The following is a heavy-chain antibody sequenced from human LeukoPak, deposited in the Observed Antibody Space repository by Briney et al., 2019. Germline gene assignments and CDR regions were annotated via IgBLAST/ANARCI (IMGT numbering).Heavy chain of an antibody. CDR3: TRVRALAAAGTGARYFQD. CDR1: GYTFSDYH. J-gene: IGHJ1*01. Sequence: ASVKVSCKASGYTFSDYHIHWLRQAPGQGLEWMGWSNPSSGGTNYAEKFHGRVTMTRDTSTNKAYMELSRLRSDDTAVYFCTRVRALAAAGTGARYFQDWGQGTLVTVSS. D-gene: IGHD6-13*01. V-gene: IGHV1-2*02. CDR2: SNPSSGGT.